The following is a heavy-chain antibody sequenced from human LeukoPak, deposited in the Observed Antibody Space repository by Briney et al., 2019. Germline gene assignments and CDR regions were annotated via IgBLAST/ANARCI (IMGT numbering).Heavy chain of an antibody. Sequence: ASVKVSCKASGYTFTDYFLHWVRDAPGQGLEWMGWIIPNSGATNYARKFQGRVTVTRDTSISAAYLDLGSLTSDDTAMYYCARGPAIGIDFWGQGTLVTVSS. D-gene: IGHD5-18*01. J-gene: IGHJ4*02. CDR1: GYTFTDYF. CDR2: IIPNSGAT. V-gene: IGHV1-2*02. CDR3: ARGPAIGIDF.